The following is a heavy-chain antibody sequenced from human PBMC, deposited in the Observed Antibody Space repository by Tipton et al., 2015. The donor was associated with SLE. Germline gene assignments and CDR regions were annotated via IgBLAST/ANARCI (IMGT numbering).Heavy chain of an antibody. D-gene: IGHD6-19*01. J-gene: IGHJ4*02. CDR2: INHSGST. CDR1: GGSFSGYY. CDR3: ARSPSSGWEYYFDY. V-gene: IGHV4-34*01. Sequence: GLVKPSETLSLTCAVYGGSFSGYYWSWIRQPPGKGLEWIGEINHSGSTNYNPSLKSRVTISVDTSKNQFSLKLSSVTAADTAVYYCARSPSSGWEYYFDYWGQGTLVTVST.